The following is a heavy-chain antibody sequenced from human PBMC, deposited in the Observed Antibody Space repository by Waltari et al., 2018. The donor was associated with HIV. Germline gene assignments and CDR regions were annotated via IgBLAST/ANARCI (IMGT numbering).Heavy chain of an antibody. J-gene: IGHJ4*02. V-gene: IGHV3-30*01. Sequence: QVQLVESGGGVVQTWRSLRLPCAASGLTFSSHPMHWVRQAPGKGLEWVAVISYDGRNKYYADSVKGRFTISRDNSKNTLYLQMNSLRAEDTAVYYCARPMNYGDYPYYFDYWGQGTLVTVSS. CDR3: ARPMNYGDYPYYFDY. D-gene: IGHD4-17*01. CDR1: GLTFSSHP. CDR2: ISYDGRNK.